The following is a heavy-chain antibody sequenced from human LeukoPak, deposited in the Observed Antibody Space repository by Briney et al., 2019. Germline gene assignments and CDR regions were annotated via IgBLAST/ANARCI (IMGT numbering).Heavy chain of an antibody. CDR1: GASIRGFY. CDR2: IYTTGST. J-gene: IGHJ4*02. CDR3: ARLRDSNNWHVFDY. Sequence: PSETLSLTCTVSGASIRGFYWSWIRQSPENGLEWIGYIYTTGSTYYNPSLGSRVTMSVVPSENRFSLNLSSVTAADTAVYYCARLRDSNNWHVFDYWGQGSLVTVSS. D-gene: IGHD5-24*01. V-gene: IGHV4-4*08.